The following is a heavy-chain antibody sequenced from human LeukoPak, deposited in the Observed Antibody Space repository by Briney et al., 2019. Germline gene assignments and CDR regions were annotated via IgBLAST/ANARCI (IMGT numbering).Heavy chain of an antibody. CDR2: ISAYNGNT. Sequence: ASVKVSCKASGGTFSSYAISWVRQAPGQGLEWMGWISAYNGNTNYAQKFQGRVTMTRDTSTSTVYMDLSSLRSEDTAVYYCARWTTTFLDYWGQGTLVTVSS. CDR1: GGTFSSYA. J-gene: IGHJ4*02. CDR3: ARWTTTFLDY. D-gene: IGHD1-14*01. V-gene: IGHV1-18*01.